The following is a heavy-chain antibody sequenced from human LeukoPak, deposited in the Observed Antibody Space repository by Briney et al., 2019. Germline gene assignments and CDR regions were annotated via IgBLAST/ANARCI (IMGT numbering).Heavy chain of an antibody. D-gene: IGHD5-18*01. CDR3: ARGIRGYSYGYFFDY. Sequence: PSETLSLTCTVSGGSISSYYWSWIRQPAGKGLEWIGRIYTSGSTNYNPSLKSRVTMSVDTSKNQFSLKLSSVTAADTAVYYCARGIRGYSYGYFFDYWGQGTLVTVSS. CDR1: GGSISSYY. V-gene: IGHV4-4*07. J-gene: IGHJ4*02. CDR2: IYTSGST.